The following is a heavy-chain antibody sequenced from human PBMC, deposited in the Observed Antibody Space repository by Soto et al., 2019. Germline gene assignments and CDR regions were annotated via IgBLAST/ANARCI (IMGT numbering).Heavy chain of an antibody. CDR3: AKDIMWRYNDILTGIPSDY. CDR1: GFTFSDYY. J-gene: IGHJ4*02. Sequence: GGSLRLSCAASGFTFSDYYMSWIRQAPGKGLVWVSYISSSGSTIYYADSVKGRFTISRDNSKNTLFLQMNSLRPEDTSVYYCAKDIMWRYNDILTGIPSDYWGQGTLVTVSS. D-gene: IGHD3-9*01. CDR2: ISSSGSTI. V-gene: IGHV3-11*04.